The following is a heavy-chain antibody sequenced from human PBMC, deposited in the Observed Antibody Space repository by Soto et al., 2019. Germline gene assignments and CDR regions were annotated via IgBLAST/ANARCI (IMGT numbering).Heavy chain of an antibody. J-gene: IGHJ4*02. CDR3: AKVYYYDSTGYFRHFDS. CDR1: GFTFSSYA. D-gene: IGHD3-22*01. Sequence: HPGGSLRLSCAASGFTFSSYAMSWVRQAPGKGLEWASVIGASGTSTYYADSVKGRFTISRDNSKNTLYLQINNLRAEDTAIYYCAKVYYYDSTGYFRHFDSWGPGTLVTVSS. CDR2: IGASGTST. V-gene: IGHV3-23*01.